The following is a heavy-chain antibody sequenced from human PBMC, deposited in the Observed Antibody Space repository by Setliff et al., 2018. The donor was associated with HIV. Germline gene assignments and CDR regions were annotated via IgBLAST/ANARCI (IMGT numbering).Heavy chain of an antibody. D-gene: IGHD2-21*01. J-gene: IGHJ4*02. CDR1: GYTFTSYA. V-gene: IGHV1-3*01. CDR2: INAGNGNT. CDR3: AKGCGGAGFCYYADY. Sequence: ASVKVSCKASGYTFTSYAMHWVRQAPGQRLEWMGWINAGNGNTKYSQKFQGRFTISRDNSKNTLYLHMNNLRGDDTAVYYCAKGCGGAGFCYYADYWGQGTVVTVSS.